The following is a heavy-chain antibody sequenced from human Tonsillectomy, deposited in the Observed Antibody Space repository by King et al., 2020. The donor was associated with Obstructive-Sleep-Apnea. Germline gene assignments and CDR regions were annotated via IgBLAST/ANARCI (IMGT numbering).Heavy chain of an antibody. J-gene: IGHJ4*02. D-gene: IGHD5-18*01. CDR1: GFTFSSYA. Sequence: DVQLVESGGDLVQPGGSLRLSCSASGFTFSSYAMHWVRQAPGKGLEYVSAINTNGDSTYYADSVKGRFTISRDNSKNTLYLQMSSLRAEDTAVYHCVKTRGYNYGRYFDYWGQGSLVTVSS. CDR3: VKTRGYNYGRYFDY. CDR2: INTNGDST. V-gene: IGHV3-64D*06.